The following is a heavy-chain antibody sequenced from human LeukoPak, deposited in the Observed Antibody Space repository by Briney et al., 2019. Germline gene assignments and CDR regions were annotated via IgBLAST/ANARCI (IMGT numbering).Heavy chain of an antibody. CDR3: ASASKHIVVVTD. D-gene: IGHD2-21*02. V-gene: IGHV4-59*01. J-gene: IGHJ4*02. CDR2: IYYSGST. CDR1: GGSISSYY. Sequence: SATLSLTCTVTGGSISSYYWSWIRQPPGKGLEWIGYIYYSGSTNYNPSLKSRVTISVDTSKNQFSLKLSSVTAADTAVYYCASASKHIVVVTDCGQGTLVTVSS.